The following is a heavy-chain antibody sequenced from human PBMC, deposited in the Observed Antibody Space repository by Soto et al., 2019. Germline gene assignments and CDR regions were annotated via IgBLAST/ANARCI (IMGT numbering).Heavy chain of an antibody. CDR3: AKGRGGSGSLTPRVDF. D-gene: IGHD3-10*01. CDR2: ISGGGDTT. Sequence: EVQLLESGGGLVQPGGSLRLSCAASGFTFNNYAMTWVRQAPGKGLEWVSAISGGGDTTSYAGSVKGRFTVSRDGSKNTLYLQMSSPRAEDTALYYCAKGRGGSGSLTPRVDFWGQGTLVTVSS. V-gene: IGHV3-23*01. J-gene: IGHJ4*02. CDR1: GFTFNNYA.